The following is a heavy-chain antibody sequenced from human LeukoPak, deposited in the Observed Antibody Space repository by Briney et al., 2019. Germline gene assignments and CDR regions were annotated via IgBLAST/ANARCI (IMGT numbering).Heavy chain of an antibody. J-gene: IGHJ4*02. Sequence: PSQTLSLTCAVSGGSPSSGGYSSGWIRQPPGKGLEWIGYIYHSGSTYYNPSLKSRVTISADSSKNQFSLKLSSVTAADTAVYYCASCLDFPTKCYWGQGTLVTVSS. CDR2: IYHSGST. CDR3: ASCLDFPTKCY. V-gene: IGHV4-30-2*01. CDR1: GGSPSSGGYS. D-gene: IGHD3-3*01.